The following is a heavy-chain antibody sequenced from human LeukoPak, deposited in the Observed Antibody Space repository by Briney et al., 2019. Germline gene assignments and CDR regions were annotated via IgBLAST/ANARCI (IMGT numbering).Heavy chain of an antibody. CDR3: ARDENGGSYYRY. Sequence: GGSLRLSCAASGVNFSSYAMHCVRQAPGEGLEYVSAISSNGGSTYYANSVKGRFTISRDNSKNTLYLQMGSLRAEDMAVYYCARDENGGSYYRYWGQGTLVTVSS. J-gene: IGHJ4*02. CDR2: ISSNGGST. V-gene: IGHV3-64*01. D-gene: IGHD1-26*01. CDR1: GVNFSSYA.